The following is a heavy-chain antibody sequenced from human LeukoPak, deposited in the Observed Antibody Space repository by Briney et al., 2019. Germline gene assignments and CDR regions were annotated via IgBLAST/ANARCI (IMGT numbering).Heavy chain of an antibody. J-gene: IGHJ4*02. Sequence: GGSLRLSCAASGFTFSSYAMSRVHQAPGKGLEWVSAISGSGGSTYYADSVKGRFTISRDNSKNTLYLQMNSLRAEDTAVYYCAKGRDGYNSDYWGQGTLVTVSS. CDR1: GFTFSSYA. CDR2: ISGSGGST. CDR3: AKGRDGYNSDY. V-gene: IGHV3-23*01. D-gene: IGHD5-24*01.